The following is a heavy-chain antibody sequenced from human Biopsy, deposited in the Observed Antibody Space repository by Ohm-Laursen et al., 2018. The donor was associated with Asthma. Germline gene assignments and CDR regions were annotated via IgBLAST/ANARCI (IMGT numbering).Heavy chain of an antibody. J-gene: IGHJ3*01. CDR1: VYNFISFA. CDR3: ARTYYDFLTGQVKDVFGV. D-gene: IGHD3-9*01. V-gene: IGHV1-3*04. Sequence: ASVKVSCNASVYNFISFAIHWVRQAPGQRLEWMGWVNTGNDDTKYSQKFQGRVTITRDTSASTAYMELRSLRSEDTATYYCARTYYDFLTGQVKDVFGVWGQGTMVTVSS. CDR2: VNTGNDDT.